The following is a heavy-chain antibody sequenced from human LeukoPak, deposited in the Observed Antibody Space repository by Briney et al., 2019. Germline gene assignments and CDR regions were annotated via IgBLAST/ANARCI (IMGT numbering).Heavy chain of an antibody. CDR1: GGSISSYH. D-gene: IGHD3-9*01. Sequence: SETLSLTCTVSGGSISSYHWSWIRQPAGKGLEWIGRIYTSGSTYYNPSLKSRVTISVDTSKNQFSLKLSSVTAADTAVYYCARDTLIYDILTPGAFDIWGQGTMVTVSS. CDR2: IYTSGST. V-gene: IGHV4-4*07. J-gene: IGHJ3*02. CDR3: ARDTLIYDILTPGAFDI.